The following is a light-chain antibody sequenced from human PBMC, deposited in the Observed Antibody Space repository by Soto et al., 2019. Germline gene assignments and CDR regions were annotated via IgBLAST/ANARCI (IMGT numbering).Light chain of an antibody. J-gene: IGLJ3*02. Sequence: QSALTQPRSVSGSPGQSVTISCTGTSTDVGSYNYVSWYQHHPDKAPKLIIYDVNKRPSGVPDRFSGSKSGNTASLTISGLQAEDEADYYCCSYAGTYTWVFGGGTKLTVL. CDR3: CSYAGTYTWV. CDR1: STDVGSYNY. V-gene: IGLV2-11*01. CDR2: DVN.